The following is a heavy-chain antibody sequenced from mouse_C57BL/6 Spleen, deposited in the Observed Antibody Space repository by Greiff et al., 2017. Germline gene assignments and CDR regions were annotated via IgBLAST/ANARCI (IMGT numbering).Heavy chain of an antibody. CDR2: INPGSGGT. CDR3: ARESYYDYGWFAY. CDR1: GYAFTNYL. Sequence: VQGVESGAELVRPGTSVKVSCKASGYAFTNYLIEWVKQRPGQGLEWIGVINPGSGGTNYNEKFKGKATLTADKSSSTAYMQLSSLTSEDSAVYFCARESYYDYGWFAYWGQGTLVTVSA. D-gene: IGHD2-4*01. V-gene: IGHV1-54*01. J-gene: IGHJ3*01.